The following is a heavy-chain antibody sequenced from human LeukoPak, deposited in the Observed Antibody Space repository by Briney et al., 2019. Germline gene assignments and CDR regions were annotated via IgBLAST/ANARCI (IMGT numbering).Heavy chain of an antibody. CDR2: IYYSGST. CDR3: ARRPTTVPNY. D-gene: IGHD4-11*01. J-gene: IGHJ4*02. Sequence: ASETLSLTCTASGGSISSSSYYWGWIRQPPGKGLEWIGSIYYSGSTYYNPSLKSRVTISVDTSKNQFSLKLSSVTAADTAVYYCARRPTTVPNYWGQGTLVTVSS. CDR1: GGSISSSSYY. V-gene: IGHV4-39*01.